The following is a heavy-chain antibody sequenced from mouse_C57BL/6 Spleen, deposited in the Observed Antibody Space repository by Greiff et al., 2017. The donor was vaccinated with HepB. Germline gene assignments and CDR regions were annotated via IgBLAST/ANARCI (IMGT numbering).Heavy chain of an antibody. J-gene: IGHJ4*01. CDR3: ARQDERYYYAMDY. CDR2: IWSDGST. Sequence: VKLQESGPGLVAPSQRLSITCTVSGFSLTSYGVHWVRQPPGKGLEWLVVIWSDGSTTYNSALKSRLSISKDNSKSQVFLKMNSLQTDDTAMYYCARQDERYYYAMDYWGQGTSVTVSS. V-gene: IGHV2-6-1*01. CDR1: GFSLTSYG.